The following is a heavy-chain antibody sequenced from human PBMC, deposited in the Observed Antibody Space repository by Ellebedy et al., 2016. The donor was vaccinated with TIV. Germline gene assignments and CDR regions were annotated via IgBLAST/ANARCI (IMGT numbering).Heavy chain of an antibody. CDR3: ARDLAHTTMVYFDY. J-gene: IGHJ4*02. CDR1: GGSFSGYY. Sequence: MPSETLSLTCAVYGGSFSGYYWSWIRQPPGKGLEWIGEINHSGGTNYNPSLKSRVTISVDTSKNQFSLKLSSLTAADTAVYYCARDLAHTTMVYFDYWGQGTLVTVSA. V-gene: IGHV4-34*01. CDR2: INHSGGT. D-gene: IGHD5-18*01.